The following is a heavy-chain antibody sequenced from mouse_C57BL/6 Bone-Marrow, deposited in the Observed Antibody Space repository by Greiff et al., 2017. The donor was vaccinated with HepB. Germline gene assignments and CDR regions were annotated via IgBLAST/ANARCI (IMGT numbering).Heavy chain of an antibody. Sequence: DVKLQESGPGMVKPSQSLSLTCTVTGYSITSGYDWHWIRHFPGNKLEWMGYISYSGSTNYNPSLKSRISITHDTSKNHFFLKLNSVTTEDTATYYCARDRGTGLDYWGQGTTLTVSS. V-gene: IGHV3-1*01. J-gene: IGHJ2*01. CDR3: ARDRGTGLDY. CDR2: ISYSGST. D-gene: IGHD4-1*01. CDR1: GYSITSGYD.